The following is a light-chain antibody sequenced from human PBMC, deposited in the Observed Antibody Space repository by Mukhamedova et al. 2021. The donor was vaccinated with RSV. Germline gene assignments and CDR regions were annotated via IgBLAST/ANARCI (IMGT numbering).Light chain of an antibody. V-gene: IGKV4-1*01. Sequence: GQPPKLLIYWASTRESGVPDRFTGSESGADFTLTINNLQAEDVAVYCCYQYYITPFTFGPGTRVDIK. CDR2: WAS. CDR3: YQYYITPFT. J-gene: IGKJ3*01.